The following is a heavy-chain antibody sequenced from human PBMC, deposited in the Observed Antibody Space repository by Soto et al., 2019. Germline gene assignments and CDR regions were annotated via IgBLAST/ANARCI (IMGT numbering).Heavy chain of an antibody. CDR3: ARQVGGWAPWYFDY. CDR2: IYYSGST. J-gene: IGHJ4*02. V-gene: IGHV4-59*08. D-gene: IGHD6-19*01. Sequence: SETLSLTCTVSGGSISSYYWSWIRQPPGKGLEWIGYIYYSGSTNYNPSLKSRVTISVDTSKNQFSLKLSSVTAADTAVYYCARQVGGWAPWYFDYWGQGTLVTAPQ. CDR1: GGSISSYY.